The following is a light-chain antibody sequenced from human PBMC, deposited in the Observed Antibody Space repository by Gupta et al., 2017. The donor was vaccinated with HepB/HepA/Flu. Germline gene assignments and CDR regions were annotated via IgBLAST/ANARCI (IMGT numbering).Light chain of an antibody. CDR3: QSADISGTFSHVI. CDR1: ALSKQY. CDR2: KDN. V-gene: IGLV3-25*03. J-gene: IGLJ2*01. Sequence: SNELTQAPSVSVSPGQTARHTCSEHALSKQYGYWYQQKAGQAPLLVIFKDNERPSGIPVRFSGSSSGTTFTLTVSGVQPEDAADYYCQSADISGTFSHVIFGGGTKLTVL.